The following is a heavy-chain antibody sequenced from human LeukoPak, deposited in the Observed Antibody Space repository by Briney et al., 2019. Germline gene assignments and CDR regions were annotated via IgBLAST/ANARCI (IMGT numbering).Heavy chain of an antibody. J-gene: IGHJ4*02. V-gene: IGHV4-59*01. CDR2: IYYSGST. CDR3: ARGWYDYVWGTHFDY. Sequence: SETLSLTCTVSGGSISSYYWSWIRQPPGKGLEWIGHIYYSGSTNYNPSLKSRVTISLDTSKNQFSLKLSSVTAADTAVYYCARGWYDYVWGTHFDYWGQGTLVTVSS. D-gene: IGHD3-16*01. CDR1: GGSISSYY.